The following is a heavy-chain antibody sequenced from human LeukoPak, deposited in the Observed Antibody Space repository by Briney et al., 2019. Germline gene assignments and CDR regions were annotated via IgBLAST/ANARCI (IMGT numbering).Heavy chain of an antibody. V-gene: IGHV3-73*01. J-gene: IGHJ4*02. D-gene: IGHD3-22*01. Sequence: PGGSLRLSCAASGFTFSGSAIHWVRQASGKGLKWVGRIRSKSNSYATGYAASVKGRFTISRDESKNTAFLQMNSLKTEDTAVYYCTRPSDSSDYYGLDYWGQGTLVTVSS. CDR1: GFTFSGSA. CDR3: TRPSDSSDYYGLDY. CDR2: IRSKSNSYAT.